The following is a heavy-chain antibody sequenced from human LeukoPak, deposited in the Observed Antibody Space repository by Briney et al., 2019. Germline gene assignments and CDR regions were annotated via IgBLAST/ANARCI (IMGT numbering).Heavy chain of an antibody. J-gene: IGHJ4*02. CDR3: ARDGRRYSGSYYYFDY. CDR1: GYTFTSYD. Sequence: ASVKVSCKASGYTFTSYDINWVRQATGQGLEWMGWMNPNSGNTGYAQKFQGRVTITRNTSISTAYMELSSLRSEDTAVYYCARDGRRYSGSYYYFDYWGQGTLVTVSS. V-gene: IGHV1-8*03. CDR2: MNPNSGNT. D-gene: IGHD1-26*01.